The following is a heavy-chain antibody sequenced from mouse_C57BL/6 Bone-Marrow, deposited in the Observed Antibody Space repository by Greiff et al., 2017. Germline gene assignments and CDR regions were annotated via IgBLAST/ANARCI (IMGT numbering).Heavy chain of an antibody. CDR3: ARYYYGSSDY. CDR2: LYPGSGST. CDR1: GYTFTSYW. D-gene: IGHD1-1*01. V-gene: IGHV1-55*01. J-gene: IGHJ2*01. Sequence: QVQLQQPGAELVKPGASVKMSCKASGYTFTSYWITWVKQRPGHGLEWIGDLYPGSGSTNYNEKFKSKATLTVDTSSSTAYMQLSSLTSKDAAVYYSARYYYGSSDYWGQGTTLTVSS.